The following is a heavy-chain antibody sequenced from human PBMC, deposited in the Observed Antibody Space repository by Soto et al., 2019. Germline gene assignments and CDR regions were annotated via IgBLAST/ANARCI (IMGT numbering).Heavy chain of an antibody. Sequence: ASVKVSCKPSGYTFNTYYLHWLRQAPGQALEWMGVIHPSGGGTTYAQKFLGRVTVTRDNAKNSLYLQMNSLRAEDTAVYYCARDGYSSGWYYFDYWGQGTLVTVSS. CDR3: ARDGYSSGWYYFDY. CDR1: GYTFNTYY. CDR2: IHPSGGGT. V-gene: IGHV1-46*02. J-gene: IGHJ4*02. D-gene: IGHD6-19*01.